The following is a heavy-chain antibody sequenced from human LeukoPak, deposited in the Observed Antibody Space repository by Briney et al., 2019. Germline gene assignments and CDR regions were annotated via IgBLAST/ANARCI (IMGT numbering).Heavy chain of an antibody. D-gene: IGHD2-15*01. J-gene: IGHJ3*02. V-gene: IGHV3-7*01. CDR2: IKQDGSEK. CDR1: GLTFSSYW. Sequence: GGSLRLSCAASGLTFSSYWMNWVRQAPGKGLEWVANIKQDGSEKKYVDSVKGRFTISRDNAKNSLYLQMNSLRDEDTAVYYCARDGGAYCSGGSCYEVDAFDIWGQGTMVTVSS. CDR3: ARDGGAYCSGGSCYEVDAFDI.